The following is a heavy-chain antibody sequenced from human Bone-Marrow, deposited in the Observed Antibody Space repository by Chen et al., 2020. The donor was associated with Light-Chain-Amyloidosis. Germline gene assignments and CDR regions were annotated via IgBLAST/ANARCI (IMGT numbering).Heavy chain of an antibody. V-gene: IGHV3-23*04. CDR2: ISGSGGSR. D-gene: IGHD3-9*01. CDR1: GSAFSSYA. Sequence: EVQLVESGGGLLQRGGSLRLSCAASGSAFSSYAMSWVRQAPGKGLEWVSTISGSGGSRDYGDSVKGRLTISRDNSKNALFLQMNSLRAEDTAVYYCAKDISYDDILPGYPADAFDIWGQGTMVTVSS. CDR3: AKDISYDDILPGYPADAFDI. J-gene: IGHJ3*02.